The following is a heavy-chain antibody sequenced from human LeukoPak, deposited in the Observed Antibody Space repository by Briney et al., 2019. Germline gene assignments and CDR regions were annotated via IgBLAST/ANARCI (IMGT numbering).Heavy chain of an antibody. CDR3: ARCDYYYGMDV. V-gene: IGHV4-34*01. J-gene: IGHJ6*02. Sequence: PSETLSLTCTVYGGSFSGYYWSWIRQPPGKGLEWIGEINHSRTTNYNPSLKSRVTISLDTSKNQFSLRLTSVTAADTAVYYCARCDYYYGMDVWGQGTLVTVSS. CDR2: INHSRTT. CDR1: GGSFSGYY.